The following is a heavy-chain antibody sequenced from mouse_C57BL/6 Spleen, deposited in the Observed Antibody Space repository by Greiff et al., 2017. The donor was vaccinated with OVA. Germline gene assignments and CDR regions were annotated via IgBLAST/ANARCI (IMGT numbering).Heavy chain of an antibody. D-gene: IGHD3-1*01. J-gene: IGHJ2*01. CDR1: GFSLTSYG. CDR3: ARSGTSYYFDY. Sequence: VQLQQSGPGLVQPSQSLSITCTVSGFSLTSYGVHWVRQSPGKGLEWLGVIWSGGNTDYNAAFISRLSISKDNSKSQVFFKMNSLQADDTAIYYCARSGTSYYFDYWGQGTTLTVSS. CDR2: IWSGGNT. V-gene: IGHV2-2*01.